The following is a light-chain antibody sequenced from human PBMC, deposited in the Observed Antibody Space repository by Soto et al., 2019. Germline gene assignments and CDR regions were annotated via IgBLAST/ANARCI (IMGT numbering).Light chain of an antibody. CDR1: QPISNY. CDR2: CAS. CDR3: QQTHAVPLT. V-gene: IGKV1-39*01. Sequence: DVQMTQSPSSLSASVGDRVTITCRASQPISNYLNWYQQKAGEAPKVLIFCASSLQSGVPSQFSGSGYGTDFTLIINNLHPDDFATYYCQQTHAVPLTFGQGTLL. J-gene: IGKJ5*01.